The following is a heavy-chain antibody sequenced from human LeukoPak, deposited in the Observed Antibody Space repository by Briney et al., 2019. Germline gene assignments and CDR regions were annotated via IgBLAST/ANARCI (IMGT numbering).Heavy chain of an antibody. CDR2: INPSGGST. Sequence: ASVKVSCKASGYTFTSYYMHWVRQAPGQGLEWMGIINPSGGSTSYAQKFQGRVTMTRDTSTSTVYMELSSLRSEDTAVYYCATVREYYDSSGYYIHWFDPWGQGTLVTVSS. CDR3: ATVREYYDSSGYYIHWFDP. D-gene: IGHD3-22*01. V-gene: IGHV1-46*01. CDR1: GYTFTSYY. J-gene: IGHJ5*02.